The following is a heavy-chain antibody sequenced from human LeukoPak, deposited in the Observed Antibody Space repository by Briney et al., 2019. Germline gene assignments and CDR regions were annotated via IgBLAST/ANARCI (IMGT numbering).Heavy chain of an antibody. CDR2: IIPIFGIA. D-gene: IGHD1-7*01. V-gene: IGHV1-69*04. J-gene: IGHJ6*02. CDR1: GGTFSSYA. Sequence: LVKVSCKASGGTFSSYAISWVRQAPGQGLEWMGRIIPIFGIANYAQKFQGRVTITADKSTSTAYMELSSLRSEDTAVYYCARDPPIRGITGTPNVYYGMDVWGQGTTVTVSS. CDR3: ARDPPIRGITGTPNVYYGMDV.